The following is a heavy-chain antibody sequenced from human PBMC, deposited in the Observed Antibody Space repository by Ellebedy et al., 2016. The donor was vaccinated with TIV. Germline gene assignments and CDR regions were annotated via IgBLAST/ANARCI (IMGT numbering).Heavy chain of an antibody. D-gene: IGHD5-18*01. CDR3: AKDRANGLWLGIFDY. J-gene: IGHJ4*02. Sequence: GESLKISXAASGFTFSSYGMHWVRQAPGKGLEWVAVISYDGSNKYYADSVKGRFTISRDNSKNTLYLQMNSLRAEDTAVYYCAKDRANGLWLGIFDYWGQGTLVTVSS. CDR2: ISYDGSNK. V-gene: IGHV3-30*18. CDR1: GFTFSSYG.